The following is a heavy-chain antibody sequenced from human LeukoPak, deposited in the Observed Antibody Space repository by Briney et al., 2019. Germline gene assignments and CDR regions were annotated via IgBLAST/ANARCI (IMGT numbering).Heavy chain of an antibody. J-gene: IGHJ4*02. Sequence: GGSLRLSCAASGFTVSSNYMSWVRQAPGKGLEWVSVIYSGGSTYYADSVKGRFTISRDNSKNTLYLQMNSLRAEDTAVYCCARFILWFGGPGGFDYWGQGTLVTVSS. CDR1: GFTVSSNY. CDR2: IYSGGST. CDR3: ARFILWFGGPGGFDY. D-gene: IGHD3-10*01. V-gene: IGHV3-66*01.